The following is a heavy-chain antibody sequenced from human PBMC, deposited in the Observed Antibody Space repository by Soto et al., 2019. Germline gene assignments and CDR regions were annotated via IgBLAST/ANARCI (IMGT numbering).Heavy chain of an antibody. CDR1: GGTFSSYA. Sequence: GASVKVSCKASGGTFSSYAISWVRQAPGQGLERKGGIIPIFGTANYAQKFQGRVTITADESTSTAYMELSSLRSEDTAVYYCAGVYYYDSSGYWYYYYGMDVWGQGTTVTVSS. V-gene: IGHV1-69*13. J-gene: IGHJ6*02. CDR3: AGVYYYDSSGYWYYYYGMDV. CDR2: IIPIFGTA. D-gene: IGHD3-22*01.